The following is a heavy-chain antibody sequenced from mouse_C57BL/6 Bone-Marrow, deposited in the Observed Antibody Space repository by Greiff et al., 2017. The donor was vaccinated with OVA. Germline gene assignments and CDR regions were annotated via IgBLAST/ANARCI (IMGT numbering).Heavy chain of an antibody. CDR1: GFTFSSYS. Sequence: EVKLVESGAGLVKPGGSLKLSCAASGFTFSSYSMSWVRQTPEKRLEWVAYISSGGDYIYYAETVKGRCTISRDNARNTLYLQMISRKSEDTAMYYCTRGTGYGSSPYWYFEVWGTGTTVTVSS. CDR2: ISSGGDYI. D-gene: IGHD1-1*01. CDR3: TRGTGYGSSPYWYFEV. J-gene: IGHJ1*03. V-gene: IGHV5-9-1*02.